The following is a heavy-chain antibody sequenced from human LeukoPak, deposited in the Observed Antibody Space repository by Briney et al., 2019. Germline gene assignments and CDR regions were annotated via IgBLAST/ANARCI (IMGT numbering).Heavy chain of an antibody. J-gene: IGHJ3*02. CDR2: ISGSGGIT. Sequence: GGSLRLSFAASGFTFSTCDMTWVRQAPGKGLEWVSSISGSGGITYYADSVKGRFTISRDNSKNTLYLQMNSLRAEDTAVYYCAKFRARGAFDIWGQGTMVTVSS. CDR3: AKFRARGAFDI. CDR1: GFTFSTCD. V-gene: IGHV3-23*01.